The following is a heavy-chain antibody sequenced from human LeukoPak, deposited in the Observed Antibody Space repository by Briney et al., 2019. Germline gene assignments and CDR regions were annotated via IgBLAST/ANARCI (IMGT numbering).Heavy chain of an antibody. J-gene: IGHJ4*02. CDR1: GGSFSGHY. CDR3: ARQMSRVYVWGTYRYLDY. CDR2: INHSGST. Sequence: PSETLSLTCAVYGGSFSGHYWSWIRQPPGKGLEWIGEINHSGSTNYNPSLKSRVTISVDTSKNQFSLNLSSVTAADTAVYYCARQMSRVYVWGTYRYLDYWGQGTPVTVSS. D-gene: IGHD3-16*02. V-gene: IGHV4-34*01.